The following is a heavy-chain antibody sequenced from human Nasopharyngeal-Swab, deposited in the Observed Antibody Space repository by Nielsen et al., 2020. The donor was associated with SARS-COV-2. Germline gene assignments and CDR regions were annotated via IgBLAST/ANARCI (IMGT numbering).Heavy chain of an antibody. CDR1: GFTFSSYA. V-gene: IGHV3-23*01. CDR3: AADYDILTGYYVTT. CDR2: ISGSGGST. J-gene: IGHJ5*02. D-gene: IGHD3-9*01. Sequence: GESLKISCAASGFTFSSYATSWVRQAPGKGLEWVSAISGSGGSTYYADSVKGRFTISRDNSKNTLYLQMNSLRAEDTAVYYCAADYDILTGYYVTTWGQGTLVTVSS.